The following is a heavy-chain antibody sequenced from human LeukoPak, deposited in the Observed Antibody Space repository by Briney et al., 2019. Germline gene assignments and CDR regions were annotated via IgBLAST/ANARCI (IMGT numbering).Heavy chain of an antibody. CDR3: ARDRAMYYYESSGY. CDR1: GFTVSGNY. V-gene: IGHV3-66*01. D-gene: IGHD3-22*01. Sequence: RGSLRLSCAASGFTVSGNYMSWVRQAPGKGLEWVSVIYSGGSTYYADSVKGRFTISRDNSKNTLYLQMNSLRAEDTAVYYCARDRAMYYYESSGYWGQGTLVTVSS. CDR2: IYSGGST. J-gene: IGHJ4*02.